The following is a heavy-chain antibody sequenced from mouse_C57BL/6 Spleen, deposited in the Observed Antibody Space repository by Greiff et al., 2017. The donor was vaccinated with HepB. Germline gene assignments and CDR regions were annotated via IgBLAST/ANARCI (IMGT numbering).Heavy chain of an antibody. D-gene: IGHD1-1*01. V-gene: IGHV5-12*01. CDR2: ISNGGGST. Sequence: EVQVVESGGGLVQPGGSLKLSCAASGFTFSDYYMYWVRQTPEKRLEWVAYISNGGGSTYYPDTVKGRFTISRDNAKNTLYLQMSRLKSEDTAMYYCARHRNGSPFDYWGQGTTLTVSS. CDR1: GFTFSDYY. CDR3: ARHRNGSPFDY. J-gene: IGHJ2*01.